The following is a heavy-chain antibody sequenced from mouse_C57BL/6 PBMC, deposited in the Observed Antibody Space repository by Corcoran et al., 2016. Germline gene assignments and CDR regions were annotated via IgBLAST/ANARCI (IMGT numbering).Heavy chain of an antibody. J-gene: IGHJ1*03. CDR1: GYTFTTYG. V-gene: IGHV9-3*01. Sequence: QIQLVQSGPELKKPGETVKISCKASGYTFTTYGMSWVKKAPGKGLKWMGWINTYSGVPTYADDFKGRFAFSLETSASTAYLQINNLKNEDTATYVFAREGFTTVVATRYFDVLGTGTTVTVSS. CDR3: AREGFTTVVATRYFDV. D-gene: IGHD1-1*01. CDR2: INTYSGVP.